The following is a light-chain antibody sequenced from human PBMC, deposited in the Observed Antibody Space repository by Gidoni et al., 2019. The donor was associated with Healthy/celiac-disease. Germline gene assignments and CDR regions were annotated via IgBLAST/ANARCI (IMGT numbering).Light chain of an antibody. Sequence: DNVLTQSSPSLLVTPGEPASISCRSSQSLLHSNGYNYWDWYLQKPGQFPPLLIYLGSNRASGGPDRFSGSGSGTDFTLKISRVEAEDVGVYYCMQALQTHFTFGQGTRLEIK. V-gene: IGKV2-28*01. CDR3: MQALQTHFT. CDR1: QSLLHSNGYNY. CDR2: LGS. J-gene: IGKJ5*01.